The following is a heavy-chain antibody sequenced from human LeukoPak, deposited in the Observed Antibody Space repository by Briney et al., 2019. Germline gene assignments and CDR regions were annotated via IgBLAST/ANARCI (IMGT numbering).Heavy chain of an antibody. CDR1: GGSISSSNW. CDR2: IYHSGST. Sequence: SETLSLTCAVSGGSISSSNWWSGVRPPPGKGLEWIGEIYHSGSTNYNPSLKSRVTISVDKSKNQFSLKLSSVTAADTAVYYCVCRAASYYFDYWGQGTLVTVSS. CDR3: VCRAASYYFDY. D-gene: IGHD6-13*01. V-gene: IGHV4-4*02. J-gene: IGHJ4*02.